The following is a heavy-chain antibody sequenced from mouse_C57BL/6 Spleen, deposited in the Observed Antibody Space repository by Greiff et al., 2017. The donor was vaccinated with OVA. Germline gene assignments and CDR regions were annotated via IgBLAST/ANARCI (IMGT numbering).Heavy chain of an antibody. D-gene: IGHD2-2*01. CDR1: GFTFSSYA. CDR2: ISAGGSYT. CDR3: ARDRGVTTDWYFDV. J-gene: IGHJ1*03. Sequence: EVQLVESGGGLVKPGGSLKLSCAASGFTFSSYAMSWVRQTPEKRLEWVATISAGGSYTYYPDNVKGRFTLSRDNAKNNLYLQMSHLKSEDTAMYYCARDRGVTTDWYFDVWGTGTTVTVSS. V-gene: IGHV5-4*01.